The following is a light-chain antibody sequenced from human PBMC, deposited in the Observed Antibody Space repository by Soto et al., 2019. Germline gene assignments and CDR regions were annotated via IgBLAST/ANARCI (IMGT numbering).Light chain of an antibody. CDR3: QPYNNWPLT. CDR1: QSVSSY. Sequence: EIVLTQSPATLSLSPGERATLSCRASQSVSSYLAWYQQKPGQAPRLLIYDASNRATGIPARFSGSGSGTDFTLTISSLKPEDFAIYYCQPYNNWPLTFGGGTKVESK. CDR2: DAS. V-gene: IGKV3-11*01. J-gene: IGKJ4*01.